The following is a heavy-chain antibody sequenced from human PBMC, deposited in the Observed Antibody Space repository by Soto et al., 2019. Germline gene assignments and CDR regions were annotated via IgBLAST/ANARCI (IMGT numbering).Heavy chain of an antibody. J-gene: IGHJ6*02. D-gene: IGHD6-13*01. CDR1: GYTFTSYG. Sequence: ASVKVSCKASGYTFTSYGISWVRQAPGQGLEWMGWISAYNGNTNYAQKLQGRVTMTTDTSTSTAYMELRSLRSDDTAVYYCASLGKAAAGTRDYYYGMDVWGQGTTVTVSS. CDR3: ASLGKAAAGTRDYYYGMDV. CDR2: ISAYNGNT. V-gene: IGHV1-18*04.